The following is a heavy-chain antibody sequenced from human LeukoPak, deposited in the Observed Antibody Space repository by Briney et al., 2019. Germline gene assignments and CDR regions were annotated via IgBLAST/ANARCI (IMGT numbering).Heavy chain of an antibody. CDR1: GFTFSSYG. D-gene: IGHD1-26*01. CDR3: AIGGARELLVDAFDI. J-gene: IGHJ3*02. CDR2: IRYDGSNK. V-gene: IGHV3-30*02. Sequence: GGSLRLSCAASGFTFSSYGMHWVRQAPGKGLEWVAFIRYDGSNKYYADSVKGRFTISRDNSKNTLYLQMNSLRAEDTAVYYCAIGGARELLVDAFDICGQGKMVTVSS.